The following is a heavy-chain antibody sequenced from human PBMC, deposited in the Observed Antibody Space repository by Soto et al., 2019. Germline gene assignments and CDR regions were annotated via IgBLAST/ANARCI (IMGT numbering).Heavy chain of an antibody. V-gene: IGHV3-30-3*01. CDR3: ARDAGDFWSGYYKYYYYYGMDV. J-gene: IGHJ6*02. D-gene: IGHD3-3*01. CDR1: GFTFSSYA. CDR2: ISYDGSNK. Sequence: GGSLRLSCAASGFTFSSYAMHWVRQAPGKGLEWVAVISYDGSNKYYADSVKGRFTISRDNSKNTLYLQMNSLRAEDTAVYYCARDAGDFWSGYYKYYYYYGMDVWGQGTTVTVSS.